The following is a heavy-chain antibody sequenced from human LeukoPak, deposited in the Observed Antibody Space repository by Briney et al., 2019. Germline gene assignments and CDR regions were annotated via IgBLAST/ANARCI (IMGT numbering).Heavy chain of an antibody. D-gene: IGHD3-22*01. Sequence: ASVKVSRKASGYPFNLYGITWVRQAPGQGLEWLGWIGPHTANTNYVQNLQDRVTLTTDTSTSTVYMQLRSLRSDDTAVYYCARVVYYDSSGYFDNWGQGTLVTVSS. CDR3: ARVVYYDSSGYFDN. V-gene: IGHV1-18*01. J-gene: IGHJ4*02. CDR1: GYPFNLYG. CDR2: IGPHTANT.